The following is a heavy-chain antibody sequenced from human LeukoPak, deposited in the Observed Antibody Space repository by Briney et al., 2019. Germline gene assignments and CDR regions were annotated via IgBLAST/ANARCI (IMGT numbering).Heavy chain of an antibody. CDR1: GFTFSSYW. D-gene: IGHD5-12*01. V-gene: IGHV3-21*01. Sequence: GGSLRLSCAASGFTFSSYWMSWVRQAPGKGLEWVSSISSSSSYIYYADSVKGRFTISRDNAKNSLYLQMNSLRAEDTAVYYCARAPEGVATEFQHWGQGTLVTVSS. CDR3: ARAPEGVATEFQH. J-gene: IGHJ1*01. CDR2: ISSSSSYI.